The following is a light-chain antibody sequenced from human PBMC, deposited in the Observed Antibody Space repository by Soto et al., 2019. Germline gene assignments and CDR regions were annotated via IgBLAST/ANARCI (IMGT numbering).Light chain of an antibody. CDR2: GAS. Sequence: DTELTQSPATLSVSPGERATLSCRASQNVGSNLAWYQQKAGQAPSLLIYGASTRAFGVAARFSGGGSGTEFTLTISSLQSEDFAVYHCQQYNNGPPWTVGQGTKVDIK. CDR1: QNVGSN. V-gene: IGKV3-15*01. J-gene: IGKJ1*01. CDR3: QQYNNGPPWT.